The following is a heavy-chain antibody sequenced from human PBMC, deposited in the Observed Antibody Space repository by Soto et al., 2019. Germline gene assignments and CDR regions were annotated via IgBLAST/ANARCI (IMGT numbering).Heavy chain of an antibody. V-gene: IGHV3-53*04. CDR1: GFTVSSNY. CDR3: AGGYDSGM. Sequence: EVQLVESGGGLVQPGGSLRLSCAASGFTVSSNYMSWVRQAPGKGLEWVSVIYSGGSTHYVDSVKGRFTISRNNSKNTLYLQMDSLSPEDTAVYYCAGGYDSGMWVQGTLVTVSS. D-gene: IGHD3-22*01. J-gene: IGHJ4*02. CDR2: IYSGGST.